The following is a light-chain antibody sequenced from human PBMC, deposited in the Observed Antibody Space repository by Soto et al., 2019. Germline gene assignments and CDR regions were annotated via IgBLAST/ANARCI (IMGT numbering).Light chain of an antibody. CDR3: QHYGSSRWT. J-gene: IGKJ1*01. CDR1: QSVSSSY. V-gene: IGKV3-20*01. Sequence: EIVLTQSPGTLSLSPGERATLSCRASQSVSSSYLAWYQQKPGQAPRLLIYGASSRATGIPDRFSGSASGTDFTLTISRLEPEDFAVYYCQHYGSSRWTFGQGTKVEIK. CDR2: GAS.